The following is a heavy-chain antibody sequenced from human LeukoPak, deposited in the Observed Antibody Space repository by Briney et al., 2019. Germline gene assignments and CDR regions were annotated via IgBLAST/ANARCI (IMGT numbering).Heavy chain of an antibody. J-gene: IGHJ4*02. CDR2: ISSSSSTI. CDR3: ARDTAMDALHLHYYFDY. Sequence: PGGSLRLSCAASGFTFSSYSMNWVRQAPGKGLEWVSYISSSSSTIYYADSVKGRFTISRDNAKNSLYLQMNSQRAEDTAVYYCARDTAMDALHLHYYFDYWGQGTLVTVSS. D-gene: IGHD5-18*01. V-gene: IGHV3-48*01. CDR1: GFTFSSYS.